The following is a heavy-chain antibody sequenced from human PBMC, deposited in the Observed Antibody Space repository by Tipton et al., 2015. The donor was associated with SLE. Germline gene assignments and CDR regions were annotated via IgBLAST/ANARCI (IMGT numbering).Heavy chain of an antibody. D-gene: IGHD6-19*01. CDR3: ARDVGDSSGSYFDY. CDR1: GYSISSGYY. J-gene: IGHJ4*02. V-gene: IGHV4-38-2*02. CDR2: IYHSGST. Sequence: TLSLTCAVSGYSISSGYYWGWIRQPPGKGLEWIGSIYHSGSTYYNPSLKSRVTISVDTSKNQFSLKLSSVTAADTAVYYCARDVGDSSGSYFDYWGQGTLVTVSS.